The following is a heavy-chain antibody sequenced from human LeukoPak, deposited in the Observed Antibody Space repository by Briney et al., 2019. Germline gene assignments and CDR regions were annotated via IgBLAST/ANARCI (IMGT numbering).Heavy chain of an antibody. CDR3: AKVGGYSSRSASFDY. J-gene: IGHJ4*02. Sequence: GGSLRLSCSASGFTFSSYAMSWVRQAPGKGLEWVSAISGSGGSTYYADSVKGRFTISRDNSKNTLYLQMNSLRAEDTAVYYCAKVGGYSSRSASFDYWGQGTLVTVSS. D-gene: IGHD6-13*01. CDR2: ISGSGGST. V-gene: IGHV3-23*01. CDR1: GFTFSSYA.